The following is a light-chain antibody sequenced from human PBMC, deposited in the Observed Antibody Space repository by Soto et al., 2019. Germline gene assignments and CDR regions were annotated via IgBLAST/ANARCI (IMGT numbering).Light chain of an antibody. CDR3: QQYNSYPWT. J-gene: IGKJ1*01. V-gene: IGKV3-15*01. Sequence: EIVMTQSPATLSVSPGERATLSCRASQSVSSNLAWYQQKPGQAPRLLIYGTFTRATGIPARFSGSVSGTEFTLTISGLQPDDFATYYCQQYNSYPWTFGQGTKVDI. CDR1: QSVSSN. CDR2: GTF.